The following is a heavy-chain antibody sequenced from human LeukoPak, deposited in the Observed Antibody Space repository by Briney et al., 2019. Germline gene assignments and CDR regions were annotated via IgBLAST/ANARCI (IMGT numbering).Heavy chain of an antibody. CDR1: GDSIRSYY. J-gene: IGHJ4*02. Sequence: SDTLSLICTVSGDSIRSYYWSWIRQPPAKGLEWMGYIYYSGSTNYNPSLKSRVTISVDTSKNQCSLKLRSVTAADTAVYFCARQLDYYDSSGPFFDYWGQGTLVTVSS. CDR2: IYYSGST. V-gene: IGHV4-59*08. CDR3: ARQLDYYDSSGPFFDY. D-gene: IGHD3-22*01.